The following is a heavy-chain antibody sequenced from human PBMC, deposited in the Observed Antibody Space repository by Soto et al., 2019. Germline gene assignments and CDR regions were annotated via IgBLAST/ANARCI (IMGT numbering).Heavy chain of an antibody. D-gene: IGHD3-10*01. CDR3: AREPSVGYSGSGSHYFDS. CDR2: INSDGSVT. V-gene: IGHV3-74*01. Sequence: PGGSLRLSCAASGFTFSSYWMHWVRQAPGKGLVWASRINSDGSVTSYADSVKGRFTISRDNAKNTLYLQMNSLRAEDTAVYYCAREPSVGYSGSGSHYFDSWGQGTLVTVSS. CDR1: GFTFSSYW. J-gene: IGHJ4*02.